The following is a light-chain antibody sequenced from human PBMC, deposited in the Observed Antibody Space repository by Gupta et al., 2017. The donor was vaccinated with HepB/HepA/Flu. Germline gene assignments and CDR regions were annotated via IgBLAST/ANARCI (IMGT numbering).Light chain of an antibody. CDR3: AAWDDSLNGPV. CDR1: SSNIGSKS. Sequence: QSVLTQPPSASGTPGQRVTISCSGSSSNIGSKSVNWYQLLPGTAPKLLISTNNHRPSGVPERFSGSKSGTSASLAISGLQSEDEADYYCAAWDDSLNGPVFGGGTKLTVL. J-gene: IGLJ3*02. CDR2: TNN. V-gene: IGLV1-44*01.